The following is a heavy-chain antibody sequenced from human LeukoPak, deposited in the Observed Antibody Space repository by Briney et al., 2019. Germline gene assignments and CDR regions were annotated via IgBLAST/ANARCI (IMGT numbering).Heavy chain of an antibody. J-gene: IGHJ5*02. D-gene: IGHD2-21*02. Sequence: GESLKISCKGSGYSFTSYWIGWVRQMPGKGLEWMGINYPGDSDTRYSPSFQGQVTISADKSISTACLQWSSLKASDTAMYYCARQMVVTAIPGWFDPWGQGTLVTVSS. CDR1: GYSFTSYW. CDR3: ARQMVVTAIPGWFDP. V-gene: IGHV5-51*01. CDR2: NYPGDSDT.